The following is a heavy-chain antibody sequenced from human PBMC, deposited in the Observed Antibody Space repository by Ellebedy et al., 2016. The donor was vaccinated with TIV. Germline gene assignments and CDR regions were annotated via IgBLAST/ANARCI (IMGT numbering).Heavy chain of an antibody. V-gene: IGHV4-34*01. CDR3: ARDFGSSTFDF. CDR2: INHSGST. Sequence: MPSETLSLTCAVYGGSFSGYYWSWIRQPPGKGLEWIGEINHSGSTNYNPSLKSRVSMSIDTSKNQFSLKMTSATAADTAVYYCARDFGSSTFDFWGLGTLVTVSP. J-gene: IGHJ4*02. CDR1: GGSFSGYY. D-gene: IGHD2-15*01.